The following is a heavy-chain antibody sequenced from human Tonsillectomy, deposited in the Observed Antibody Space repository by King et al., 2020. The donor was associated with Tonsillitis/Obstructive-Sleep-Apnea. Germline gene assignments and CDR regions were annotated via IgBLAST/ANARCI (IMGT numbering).Heavy chain of an antibody. V-gene: IGHV4-39*01. D-gene: IGHD5-18*01. CDR3: ERHRYSYGPPGY. Sequence: QLQESGPGLVKPSETLSLTCTVSGGSISSSSYYWGWIRQPPGKGLEWIGSIYYSGSTYYNPSLKSRVTISVDTSKNQFSLKLSSVTAADTAVYYCERHRYSYGPPGYWGQGTLVTVSS. CDR1: GGSISSSSYY. CDR2: IYYSGST. J-gene: IGHJ4*02.